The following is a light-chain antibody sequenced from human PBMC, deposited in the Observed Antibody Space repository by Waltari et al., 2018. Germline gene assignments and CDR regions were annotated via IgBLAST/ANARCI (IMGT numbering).Light chain of an antibody. J-gene: IGLJ1*01. Sequence: QSVLPQPPSASGGPGPRVTISRSGSSSSIGSNTVNWNPQPPGTAPKLLIYRDNERPSGVPDRFSGSKSGTSASLAISGLQSDDEADYYCSAWDDSLNAYVFGTGTKVSVL. V-gene: IGLV1-44*01. CDR2: RDN. CDR1: SSSIGSNT. CDR3: SAWDDSLNAYV.